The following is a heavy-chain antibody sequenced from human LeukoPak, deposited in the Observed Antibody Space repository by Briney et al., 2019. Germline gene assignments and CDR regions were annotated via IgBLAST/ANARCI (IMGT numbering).Heavy chain of an antibody. CDR2: ISAYNGNT. V-gene: IGHV1-18*01. D-gene: IGHD1-26*01. CDR3: ARTQGGWGLPTGAFDI. J-gene: IGHJ3*02. Sequence: GASVKVSCKASGYTFTSYGISWVRQAPGQGLEWMGWISAYNGNTNYAQKLQGRVTMTTDTSTSTAYMELRSLRSDDTAVYYCARTQGGWGLPTGAFDIWGQGTMVTVSS. CDR1: GYTFTSYG.